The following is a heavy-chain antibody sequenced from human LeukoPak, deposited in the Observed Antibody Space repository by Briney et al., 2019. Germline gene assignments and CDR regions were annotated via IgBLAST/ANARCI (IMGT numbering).Heavy chain of an antibody. J-gene: IGHJ4*02. CDR2: ISYDGSNK. V-gene: IGHV3-30-3*01. Sequence: GRSLRLSCAASGFTFSSYAMHWVRQAPGKGLERVAVISYDGSNKYYADSVKGRFTISRDNSKNTLYLQMNSLRAEDTAVYYCARGPHWATFDYWGQGTLVTVSS. D-gene: IGHD3-16*01. CDR1: GFTFSSYA. CDR3: ARGPHWATFDY.